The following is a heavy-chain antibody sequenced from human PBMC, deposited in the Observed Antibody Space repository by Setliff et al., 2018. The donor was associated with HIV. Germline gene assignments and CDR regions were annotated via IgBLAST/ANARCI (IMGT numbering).Heavy chain of an antibody. CDR3: ASVTLFVRFDF. CDR2: INYRGNT. CDR1: GGSISTSRYY. V-gene: IGHV4-39*01. D-gene: IGHD3-10*02. J-gene: IGHJ4*02. Sequence: SETLSLTCTVSGGSISTSRYYWGWIRQPPGKGLEWIGSINYRGNTYYNPSLKSRAAISVDTSKNQISLKLSSVTAADTAVYYCASVTLFVRFDFWGLGTLVTVSS.